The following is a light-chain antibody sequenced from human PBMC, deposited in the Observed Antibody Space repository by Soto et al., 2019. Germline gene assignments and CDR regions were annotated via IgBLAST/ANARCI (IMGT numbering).Light chain of an antibody. CDR1: DSLIKW. CDR2: EAS. Sequence: QMTQSPSTLSASVGDRATITCRASDSLIKWLAWYQQKPGKAPKLLIYEASTLQSGVPSRFSGSGSGTDFTLTISGLLPEDFATYYCQQNDRTPPTFGEGTKVEIK. V-gene: IGKV1-5*03. CDR3: QQNDRTPPT. J-gene: IGKJ4*01.